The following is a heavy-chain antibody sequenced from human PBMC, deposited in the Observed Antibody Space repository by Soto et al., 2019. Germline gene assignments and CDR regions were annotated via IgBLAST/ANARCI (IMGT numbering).Heavy chain of an antibody. CDR3: ARDGSPPDYDFWSGEKRLRYGMDV. J-gene: IGHJ6*02. Sequence: SVKVSCKASGGTFSSYTISWVRQAPGQGLEWMGGIIPIFGTANYAQKFQGRVTITADKSTSTAYMELSSLRSEDTAVYYCARDGSPPDYDFWSGEKRLRYGMDVWGQGTTVTVSS. CDR2: IIPIFGTA. CDR1: GGTFSSYT. D-gene: IGHD3-3*01. V-gene: IGHV1-69*06.